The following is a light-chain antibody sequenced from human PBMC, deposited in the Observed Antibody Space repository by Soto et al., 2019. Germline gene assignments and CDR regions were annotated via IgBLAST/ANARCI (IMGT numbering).Light chain of an antibody. Sequence: QSVLTQPPSVSGAPGQRVTISCTGSSSNIGAGYDVHWYQQLPGTAPKLLIYGNSNRPSGVPDRFSGSKSGTSASLAITGLQAGDEADYYCQSYDSSLSGHYVFGTGTKVTVL. CDR2: GNS. CDR1: SSNIGAGYD. V-gene: IGLV1-40*01. J-gene: IGLJ1*01. CDR3: QSYDSSLSGHYV.